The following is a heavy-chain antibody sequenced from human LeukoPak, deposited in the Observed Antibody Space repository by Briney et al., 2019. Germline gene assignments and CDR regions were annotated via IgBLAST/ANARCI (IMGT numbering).Heavy chain of an antibody. D-gene: IGHD5-18*01. CDR1: GFTFSSYG. Sequence: GGSLRLSCAASGFTFSSYGMHWVRQAPGKGLEWVAVIWYDGSNKYYADSVKGRFTISRDNSKNTLYLQMNSLRAEDTAVYYCVRGQLWSYYHDYWGQGTLVTVSS. V-gene: IGHV3-33*01. CDR2: IWYDGSNK. CDR3: VRGQLWSYYHDY. J-gene: IGHJ4*02.